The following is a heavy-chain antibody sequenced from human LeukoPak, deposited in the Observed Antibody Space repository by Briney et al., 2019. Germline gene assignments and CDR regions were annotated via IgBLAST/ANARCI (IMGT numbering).Heavy chain of an antibody. CDR2: INPNSGGT. Sequence: ASVKVSCKASGYTFTGYYMHWVRQAPGQGLEWMGWINPNSGGTNYAQKSQGRVTMTRDTSISTAYMELSRLRSDDTAVYYCARGGGGYSYGHDYWGQGTLVTVSS. V-gene: IGHV1-2*02. CDR1: GYTFTGYY. D-gene: IGHD5-18*01. CDR3: ARGGGGYSYGHDY. J-gene: IGHJ4*02.